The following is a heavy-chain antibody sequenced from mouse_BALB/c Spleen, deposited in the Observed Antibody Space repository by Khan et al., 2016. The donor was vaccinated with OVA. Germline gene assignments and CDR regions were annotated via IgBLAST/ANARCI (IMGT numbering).Heavy chain of an antibody. V-gene: IGHV3-2*02. D-gene: IGHD1-2*01. CDR3: ARTARIKY. CDR2: ISYSGST. J-gene: IGHJ2*01. Sequence: EVKLEVSGPGLVKPSQSLSLTCTVTGYSITSGYGWNWIRQFPGNKLEWMGYISYSGSTNYNPSLKSRISITRDTSKNLFFLQLNSVTTEDTATYYCARTARIKYWGQGTTLTVSS. CDR1: GYSITSGYG.